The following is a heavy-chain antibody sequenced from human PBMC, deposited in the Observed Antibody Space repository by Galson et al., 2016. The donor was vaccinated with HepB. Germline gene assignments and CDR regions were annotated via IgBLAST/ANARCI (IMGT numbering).Heavy chain of an antibody. V-gene: IGHV6-1*01. CDR3: SRERRYFGDGSCYSVDY. CDR2: TYYRSAWLD. Sequence: CAISGDSVSSSSATWNWIRQSPSRGLEWLGRTYYRSAWLDDYAVSVKSRVSINPDTSKNRFSLHLNSVTLEDTAVYDCSRERRYFGDGSCYSVDYWGLGTLVTFSS. CDR1: GDSVSSSSAT. J-gene: IGHJ4*02. D-gene: IGHD2-15*01.